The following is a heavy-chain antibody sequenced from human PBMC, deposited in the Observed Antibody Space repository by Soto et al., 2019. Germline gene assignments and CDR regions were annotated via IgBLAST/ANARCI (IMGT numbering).Heavy chain of an antibody. Sequence: GGSLRLSCVVSGLTFSDYNMGWMRQAPGRGLEWISYITYRCNEVYYADSVKCRFAISSDNTKNSLYLPMNSLRVEDTALYYCARRIVENSGHAMDVWGQGTTVTVSS. CDR1: GLTFSDYN. CDR3: ARRIVENSGHAMDV. CDR2: ITYRCNEV. J-gene: IGHJ6*02. D-gene: IGHD1-26*01. V-gene: IGHV3-11*01.